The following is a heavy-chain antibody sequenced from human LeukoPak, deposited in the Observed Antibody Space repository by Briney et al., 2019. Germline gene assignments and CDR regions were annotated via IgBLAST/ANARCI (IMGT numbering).Heavy chain of an antibody. CDR1: GDSISNSGGFY. J-gene: IGHJ4*02. D-gene: IGHD2-15*01. CDR3: ARISQSSGGFYY. V-gene: IGHV4-31*02. CDR2: ISYRGST. Sequence: PQTLSLTCTVSGDSISNSGGFYWSWIRQHPGDGLEWIGFISYRGSTYYNPSLKSRVSMSVDTSRSQFSLRLTSVTDEDTAVYYCARISQSSGGFYYWGQGTLVTVSS.